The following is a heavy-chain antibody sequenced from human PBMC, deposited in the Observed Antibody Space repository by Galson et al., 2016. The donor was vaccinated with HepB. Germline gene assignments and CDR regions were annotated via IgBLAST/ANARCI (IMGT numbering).Heavy chain of an antibody. CDR1: GFSLNTGKMG. V-gene: IGHV2-5*02. CDR2: IFWDDTQ. CDR3: AHFDYNESSGQDFQH. Sequence: PALVKPTQTLTLTCTFSGFSLNTGKMGVAWIRQPPGKALEWLALIFWDDTQRHRPSLKSRLTIMMDTSRNQVVLTMANMGPMDTATYYCAHFDYNESSGQDFQHWGQGTLVFVSS. J-gene: IGHJ1*01. D-gene: IGHD3-22*01.